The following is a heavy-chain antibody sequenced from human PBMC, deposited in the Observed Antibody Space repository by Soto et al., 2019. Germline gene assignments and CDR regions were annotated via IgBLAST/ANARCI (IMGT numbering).Heavy chain of an antibody. CDR2: ISYDGSNK. Sequence: GGSLRLSCAASGFTFSSYGMHWVRQAPGKGLEWVAVISYDGSNKYYADSVKGRFTISRDNSKNTLYLQMNSLRAEDTAVYYCAKEYDYGDYYYGMDVWGQGTTVTVSS. J-gene: IGHJ6*02. CDR1: GFTFSSYG. CDR3: AKEYDYGDYYYGMDV. V-gene: IGHV3-30*18. D-gene: IGHD5-12*01.